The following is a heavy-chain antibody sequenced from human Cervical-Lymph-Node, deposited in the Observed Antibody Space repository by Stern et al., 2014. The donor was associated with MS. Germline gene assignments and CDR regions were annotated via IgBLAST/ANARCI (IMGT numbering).Heavy chain of an antibody. CDR2: TRNKANSYTT. CDR3: ARVADYGDYSFDY. V-gene: IGHV3-72*01. Sequence: EVQLLESGGGLVQPGGSLRLSCAASGFTFSDHYMDWVRQAPGKGLEWVGRTRNKANSYTTEYAASVKGRFTISRDDSKNSLYLQMNSLKTEDTAVYYCARVADYGDYSFDYWGQGTLVTVSS. D-gene: IGHD4-17*01. CDR1: GFTFSDHY. J-gene: IGHJ4*02.